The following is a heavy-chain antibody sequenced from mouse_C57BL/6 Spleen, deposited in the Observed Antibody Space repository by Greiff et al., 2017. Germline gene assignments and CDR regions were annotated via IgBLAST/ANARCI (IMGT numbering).Heavy chain of an antibody. CDR3: ARGVPGYDYGDWYFDV. CDR2: INPSTGGT. CDR1: GYSFTGYY. D-gene: IGHD2-4*01. Sequence: EVQLQQSGPELVKPGASVKISCKASGYSFTGYYMNWVKQSPEKSLEWIGEINPSTGGTTYNQKFKAKATLTVDKSSSTAYMQLKSLTSEDSAVYYCARGVPGYDYGDWYFDVWGTGTTVTVSS. J-gene: IGHJ1*03. V-gene: IGHV1-42*01.